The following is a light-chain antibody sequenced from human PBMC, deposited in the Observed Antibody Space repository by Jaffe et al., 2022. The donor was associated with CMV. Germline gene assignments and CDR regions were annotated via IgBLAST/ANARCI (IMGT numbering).Light chain of an antibody. CDR3: AAWDDSRNYPHYV. CDR2: NVD. Sequence: QSVLTQPPSVSGTPGQRVIISCSGSSSNIEIQTVTWFQQLPGTAPKLLMFNVDQRPAGVPDRFSASKSGTSATLAISGLQSEDEADYYCAAWDDSRNYPHYVFGSGTKLTVL. CDR1: SSNIEIQT. J-gene: IGLJ1*01. V-gene: IGLV1-44*01.